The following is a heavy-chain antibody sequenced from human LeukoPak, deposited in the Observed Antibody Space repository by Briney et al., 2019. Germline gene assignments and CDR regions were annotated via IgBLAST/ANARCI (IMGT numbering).Heavy chain of an antibody. J-gene: IGHJ4*02. D-gene: IGHD3-22*01. CDR2: ISSSGSTI. CDR3: ASGGMVNRYYDSSGSDY. V-gene: IGHV3-48*03. CDR1: GFIFSSYE. Sequence: PGGSLRLSCAASGFIFSSYEMNWVRQAPGKGLEWVSYISSSGSTIYYADSVKGRFTISRDNANNSLYLQMNSLRAEDTAVYYCASGGMVNRYYDSSGSDYWGQGRLVTVSS.